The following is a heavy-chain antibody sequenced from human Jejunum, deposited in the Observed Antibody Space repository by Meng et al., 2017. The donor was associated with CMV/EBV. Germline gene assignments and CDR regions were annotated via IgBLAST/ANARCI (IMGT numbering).Heavy chain of an antibody. D-gene: IGHD2-2*01. CDR3: ARFYCSSTSCPHVLFDY. V-gene: IGHV1-18*01. Sequence: QVQLVQSGAEVKTPGASVNVSCEASGFIFTSYAISWVRQAPGQGLQYMGWISAYNGNTNYAQELQGRVTMTTDTSTSTAYMELRSLRFDDTAVYYCARFYCSSTSCPHVLFDYWGQGTLVTVAS. J-gene: IGHJ4*02. CDR1: GFIFTSYA. CDR2: ISAYNGNT.